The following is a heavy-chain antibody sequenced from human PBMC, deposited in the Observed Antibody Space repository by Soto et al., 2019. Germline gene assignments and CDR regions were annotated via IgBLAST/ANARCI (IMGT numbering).Heavy chain of an antibody. CDR2: ISPYNDDT. CDR1: GYTFSTCT. J-gene: IGHJ6*02. CDR3: ARGGYYDSSGSRNYHYYGMDV. Sequence: ASVKVSCKASGYTFSTCTLNWVRQAPGQGLEWLGWISPYNDDTKYAQRLQGRVTMSTDTSSRTAYMHLRSLRSDDTAVYFCARGGYYDSSGSRNYHYYGMDVWGQGTTVTVSS. D-gene: IGHD3-22*01. V-gene: IGHV1-18*01.